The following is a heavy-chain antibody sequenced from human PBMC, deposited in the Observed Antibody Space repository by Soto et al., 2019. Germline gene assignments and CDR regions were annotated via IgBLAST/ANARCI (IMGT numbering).Heavy chain of an antibody. CDR2: IKQDGSEK. V-gene: IGHV3-7*01. D-gene: IGHD2-15*01. J-gene: IGHJ4*02. CDR3: ARVVYCSGGSCYPFDY. CDR1: GFTFSSYW. Sequence: GGSLRLSCAASGFTFSSYWMSWVRQAPGKGLEWVANIKQDGSEKYYVDSVKGRFTISRDNAKNSLYLQMNSLRAEDTAVYCCARVVYCSGGSCYPFDYWGQGTLVTVSS.